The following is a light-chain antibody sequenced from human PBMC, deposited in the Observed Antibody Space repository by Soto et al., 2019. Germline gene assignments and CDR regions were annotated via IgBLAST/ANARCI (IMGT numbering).Light chain of an antibody. Sequence: QSALTQPPSASGSPGQSVTISCTGTSSDVGDNYVSWYQQHLGKAPKLIIYEVSQRPSGVPDRFSGSKSGNTASLTVSGLKTADEADYYCRAYAGSNIFVFGSGTKVTVL. CDR2: EVS. V-gene: IGLV2-8*01. CDR3: RAYAGSNIFV. CDR1: SSDVGDNY. J-gene: IGLJ1*01.